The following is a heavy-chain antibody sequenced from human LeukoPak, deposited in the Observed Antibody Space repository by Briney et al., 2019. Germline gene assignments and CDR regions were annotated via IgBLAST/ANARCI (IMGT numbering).Heavy chain of an antibody. D-gene: IGHD2-15*01. J-gene: IGHJ5*02. Sequence: ASVKVSCKASAYTFTGYYMHWVRQAPGQGLEWMGWINPNSGGTNYAQKFQGRVTMTRDTSISTAYMELSRLRSDDTAVYYCARAYCSGGSCYSGKRFDPWGQGTLVTVSS. CDR1: AYTFTGYY. CDR2: INPNSGGT. CDR3: ARAYCSGGSCYSGKRFDP. V-gene: IGHV1-2*02.